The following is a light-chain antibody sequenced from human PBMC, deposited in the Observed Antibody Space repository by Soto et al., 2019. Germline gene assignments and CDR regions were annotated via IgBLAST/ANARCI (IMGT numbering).Light chain of an antibody. J-gene: IGLJ3*02. CDR3: CSYEGSNTWV. V-gene: IGLV2-11*02. Sequence: QSVLTQPRSVSGSPGQSVTISCNGASSDVGGYNYVSWHQQHPGKAPKLIIFAVTQRPSGVPDRFSGSKSGNTASLTISGLQADDEADYYCCSYEGSNTWVFGGGTKLTVL. CDR1: SSDVGGYNY. CDR2: AVT.